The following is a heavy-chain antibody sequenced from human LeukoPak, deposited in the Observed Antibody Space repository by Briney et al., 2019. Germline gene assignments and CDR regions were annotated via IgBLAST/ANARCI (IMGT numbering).Heavy chain of an antibody. CDR3: ARTSDAFDI. CDR2: IYHSGST. Sequence: SQTLSLTCAVSGGSTSSGGYSWSWIRQPPGKGLEWIGYIYHSGSTYYNPSLKSRVTISVDRSKNQFSLKLSSVTAADTSVYYCARTSDAFDIWGQGTMVTVSS. V-gene: IGHV4-30-2*01. J-gene: IGHJ3*02. CDR1: GGSTSSGGYS.